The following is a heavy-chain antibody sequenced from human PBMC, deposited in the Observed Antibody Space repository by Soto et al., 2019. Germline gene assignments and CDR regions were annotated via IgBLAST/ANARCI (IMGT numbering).Heavy chain of an antibody. CDR2: ITKDGSSL. CDR1: GCTFSSFW. Sequence: GSLRRACAASGCTFSSFWMHGVRQVPGKGPVWTSHITKDGSSLSYADSVKGRFTISRDNAKNTVYLQMNGLRAEDTAVYYCARGGVGSFDYWGQGSLVTVSS. J-gene: IGHJ4*02. CDR3: ARGGVGSFDY. V-gene: IGHV3-74*01. D-gene: IGHD3-10*01.